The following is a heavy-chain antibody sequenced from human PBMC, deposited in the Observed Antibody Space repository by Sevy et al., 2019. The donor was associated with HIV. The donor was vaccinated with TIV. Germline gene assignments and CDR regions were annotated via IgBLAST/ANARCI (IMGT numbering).Heavy chain of an antibody. CDR2: IYSGGDT. CDR3: ARTYGDYDDVFDI. CDR1: GFTVSSNY. D-gene: IGHD4-17*01. Sequence: GGSLRLSCVASGFTVSSNYMSWVRQAPGKGLEWVSIIYSGGDTYYADSVKGRFTISRDNSKNTLYLQMNSLRAEDTAMYYCARTYGDYDDVFDIWGQGTMVTVSS. J-gene: IGHJ3*02. V-gene: IGHV3-53*01.